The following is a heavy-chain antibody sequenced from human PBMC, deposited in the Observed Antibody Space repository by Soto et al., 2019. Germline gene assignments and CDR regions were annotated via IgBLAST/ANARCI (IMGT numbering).Heavy chain of an antibody. V-gene: IGHV1-2*02. Sequence: SVKVSCKTSGYTFTAYYIHWVRQAPGQGLEWVGWINPSSGDTNYAQKFQGRVTMTRDTSISATYMELSWLRSDDTAVYYCAREDGGPDSSVYAFNTWG. CDR1: GYTFTAYY. J-gene: IGHJ3*02. CDR2: INPSSGDT. CDR3: AREDGGPDSSVYAFNT. D-gene: IGHD3-22*01.